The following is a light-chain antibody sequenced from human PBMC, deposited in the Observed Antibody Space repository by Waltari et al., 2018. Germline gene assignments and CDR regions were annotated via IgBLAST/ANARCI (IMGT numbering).Light chain of an antibody. Sequence: QSALTQPASVSGSPGQSITISCSGTSSDVGGYNYVSWYQQHPGKVPKLMLYDVSKRPSGVSNRFSGSKSGNTASLTISGLQAEDEADYYCCSYAGSSTAVVFGGGTKLTVL. V-gene: IGLV2-23*02. CDR1: SSDVGGYNY. CDR2: DVS. J-gene: IGLJ2*01. CDR3: CSYAGSSTAVV.